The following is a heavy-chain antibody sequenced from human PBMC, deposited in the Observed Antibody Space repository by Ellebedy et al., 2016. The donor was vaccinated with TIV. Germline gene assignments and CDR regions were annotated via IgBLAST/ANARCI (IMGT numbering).Heavy chain of an antibody. CDR1: GGTFSNYV. J-gene: IGHJ4*02. D-gene: IGHD1-26*01. CDR2: IIPILGIA. CDR3: ARGRQWAGASFDL. V-gene: IGHV1-69*04. Sequence: AASVKVSCKASGGTFSNYVISWVRQAPGQGPEWMGRIIPILGIANYAQKFQDRVTMTTDTSTSTAYMDLRSLTSDDTAVYYCARGRQWAGASFDLWGQGTLVTVSS.